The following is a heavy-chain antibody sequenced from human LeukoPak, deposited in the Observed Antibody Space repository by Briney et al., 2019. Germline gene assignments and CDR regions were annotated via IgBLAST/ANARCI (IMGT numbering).Heavy chain of an antibody. V-gene: IGHV3-30*04. CDR2: ISYDGSNK. CDR1: GFTFSSYA. J-gene: IGHJ4*02. CDR3: ARNFDTTVTTEFDY. Sequence: GGSLRLSCAASGFTFSSYAMHWVRQAPGKGLEWVAVISYDGSNKYYADSVKGRFTISRDNAKNSLYLQMNSLRAEDTAVYYCARNFDTTVTTEFDYWGQGTLVTVSS. D-gene: IGHD4-17*01.